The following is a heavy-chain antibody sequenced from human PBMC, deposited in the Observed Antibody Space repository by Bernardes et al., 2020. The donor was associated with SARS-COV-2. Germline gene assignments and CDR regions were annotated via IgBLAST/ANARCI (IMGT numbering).Heavy chain of an antibody. J-gene: IGHJ4*02. Sequence: GGSLRLSCAASEFTFRSYAMSWVRQAPGKGLEWVSTISASGGGTYYADSVKGRFTISRDNSKNTLYLQMDTLGAEDTAVYYCATPGRGWYYFGYRGQGTLVTVSS. CDR3: ATPGRGWYYFGY. D-gene: IGHD6-19*01. CDR1: EFTFRSYA. V-gene: IGHV3-23*01. CDR2: ISASGGGT.